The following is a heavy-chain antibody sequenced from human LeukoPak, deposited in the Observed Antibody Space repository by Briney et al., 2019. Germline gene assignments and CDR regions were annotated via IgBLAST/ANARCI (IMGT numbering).Heavy chain of an antibody. CDR3: ATVYSSSWYGNWFDP. CDR1: GYTFTGYY. J-gene: IGHJ5*02. Sequence: ASVKVSCKASGYTFTGYYMHWVRQPPGQGLEWMGWINPNSGGTNYAQKFQGRVTMTRDTSISTAYMELSRLRSDDTAVYYCATVYSSSWYGNWFDPWGQGTLVTVSS. V-gene: IGHV1-2*02. CDR2: INPNSGGT. D-gene: IGHD6-13*01.